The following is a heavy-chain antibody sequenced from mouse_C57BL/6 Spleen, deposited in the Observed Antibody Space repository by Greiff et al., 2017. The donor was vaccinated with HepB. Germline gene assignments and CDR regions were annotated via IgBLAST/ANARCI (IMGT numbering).Heavy chain of an antibody. CDR3: ARGVVAYYFDY. CDR1: GYTFTSYW. Sequence: QVQLKQPGAELVRPGSSVKLSCKASGYTFTSYWMDWVKQRPGQGLEWIGNIYPSDSETHYNQKFKDKATLTVDKSSSTAYMQLSSLTSEDSAVYYCARGVVAYYFDYWGQGTTLTVSS. D-gene: IGHD1-1*01. V-gene: IGHV1-61*01. J-gene: IGHJ2*01. CDR2: IYPSDSET.